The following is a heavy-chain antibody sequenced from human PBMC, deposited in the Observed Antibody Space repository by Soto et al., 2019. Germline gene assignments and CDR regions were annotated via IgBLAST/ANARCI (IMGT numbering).Heavy chain of an antibody. CDR3: AKNNDYAIDA. D-gene: IGHD1-20*01. V-gene: IGHV4-4*02. CDR1: GASISDSHW. Sequence: QVQLRESGPGLVKPSGTLSLTCVVSGASISDSHWWTWVRQPPGKGLEWIGANYNPTLKSRVTISIDKSRDQFSLNLNSVTAADTAVYYCAKNNDYAIDAWGQGTTVTVSS. J-gene: IGHJ6*02.